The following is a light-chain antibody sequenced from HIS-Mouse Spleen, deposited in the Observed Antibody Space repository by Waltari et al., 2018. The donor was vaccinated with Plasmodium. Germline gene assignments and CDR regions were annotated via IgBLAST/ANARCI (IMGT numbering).Light chain of an antibody. Sequence: SYELTQPLSVSVALGQTARITCGGNNIGSKNVHWYQQKPGQAPVLVIDRDSNRASGIPERFSGSNSGNTATLTISRAQAGDEADYYCQVWDSSTVVFGGGTKLTVL. CDR2: RDS. CDR1: NIGSKN. J-gene: IGLJ2*01. CDR3: QVWDSSTVV. V-gene: IGLV3-9*01.